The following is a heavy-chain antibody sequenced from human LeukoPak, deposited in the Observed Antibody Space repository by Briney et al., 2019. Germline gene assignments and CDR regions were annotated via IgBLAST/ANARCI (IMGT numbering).Heavy chain of an antibody. CDR3: ARMAPIYDFWSGYPDAFDI. CDR2: INPNSGGT. V-gene: IGHV1-2*02. J-gene: IGHJ3*02. D-gene: IGHD3-3*01. Sequence: ASVKVSCKASGYTFTGYYMHWVRQAPGQGLEWMGWINPNSGGTNYAQKFQGRVTMTRDTSISTAYMELSRLRSDDTAVYYCARMAPIYDFWSGYPDAFDIWGQGTMVTVSS. CDR1: GYTFTGYY.